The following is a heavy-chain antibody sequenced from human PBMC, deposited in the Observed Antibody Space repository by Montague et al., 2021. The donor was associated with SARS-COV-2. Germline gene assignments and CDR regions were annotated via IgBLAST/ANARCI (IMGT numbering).Heavy chain of an antibody. CDR1: GGSISSSNYY. CDR2: MYYSGST. CDR3: ARDDIVLQGVTKGMDV. D-gene: IGHD3-10*01. J-gene: IGHJ6*02. Sequence: SETLSLTCTVSGGSISSSNYYWGWIRQPPGKGLEWIGNMYYSGSTYYNPSLKSRVTISIGTSKNQFSLKLSSVTAADTAVYYCARDDIVLQGVTKGMDVWGQGPRSPSP. V-gene: IGHV4-39*07.